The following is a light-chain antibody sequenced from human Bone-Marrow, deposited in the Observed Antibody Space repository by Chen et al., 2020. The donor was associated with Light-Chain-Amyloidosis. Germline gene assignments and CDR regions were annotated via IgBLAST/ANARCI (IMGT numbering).Light chain of an antibody. CDR1: QTISSNY. V-gene: IGKV3-20*01. CDR2: GSS. J-gene: IGKJ4*01. Sequence: EIVLTQSPGTLSLSPGEGANLSCRASQTISSNYLTWYQQKFGQAPRLLIYGSSSRATDIPDRFTGSGSGTDFTLTINRLEPEDFAMHYCQQYGTSPLTFGGGTKVEIK. CDR3: QQYGTSPLT.